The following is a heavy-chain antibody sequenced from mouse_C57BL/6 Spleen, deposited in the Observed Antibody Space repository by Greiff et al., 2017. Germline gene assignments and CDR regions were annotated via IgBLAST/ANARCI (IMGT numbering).Heavy chain of an antibody. Sequence: EVKLQESGPGLVKPSQSLSLTCSVTGYSITSGYYWNWIRQFPGNKLEWMGYISYDGSNNYNPSLKNRISITREPSKNQFFLKLNSVTTEDTATYYCARASYYCSSFFYAMDYWGQGTSVTVSS. J-gene: IGHJ4*01. CDR2: ISYDGSN. CDR3: ARASYYCSSFFYAMDY. D-gene: IGHD1-1*01. V-gene: IGHV3-6*01. CDR1: GYSITSGYY.